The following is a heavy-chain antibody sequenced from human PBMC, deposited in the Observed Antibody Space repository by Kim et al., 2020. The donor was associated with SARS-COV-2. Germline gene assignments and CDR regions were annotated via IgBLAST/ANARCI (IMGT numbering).Heavy chain of an antibody. V-gene: IGHV4-30-4*01. J-gene: IGHJ6*02. D-gene: IGHD6-19*01. CDR2: IYYSGST. CDR3: ARVPQAVAGFYYYYGMDV. CDR1: GGSISSGDYY. Sequence: SETLSLTCTVSGGSISSGDYYWSWIRQPPGKGLEWIGYIYYSGSTYYNPSLKSRVTISVDTSKNQFSLKLSSVTAADTAAYYCARVPQAVAGFYYYYGMDVWGQGTTVTVSS.